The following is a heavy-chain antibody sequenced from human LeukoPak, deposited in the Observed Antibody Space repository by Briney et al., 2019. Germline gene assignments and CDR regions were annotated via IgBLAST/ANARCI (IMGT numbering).Heavy chain of an antibody. CDR3: ARSTAAMRYYYYYYMDV. Sequence: SEALSLTCTVSGGSISSYYWSWIRQPAGKGLEWIGRIYTSGSTNYNPSLKSRVTMSVDTSKNQFSLKLSSVTAADTAVYYCARSTAAMRYYYYYYMDVWGKGTTVTVSS. V-gene: IGHV4-4*07. CDR2: IYTSGST. D-gene: IGHD2-2*01. CDR1: GGSISSYY. J-gene: IGHJ6*03.